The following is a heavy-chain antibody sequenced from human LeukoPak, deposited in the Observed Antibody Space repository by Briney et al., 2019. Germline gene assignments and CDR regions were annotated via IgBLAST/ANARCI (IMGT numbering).Heavy chain of an antibody. CDR3: ARRGSSWYYFDY. D-gene: IGHD6-13*01. V-gene: IGHV1-46*01. J-gene: IGHJ4*02. CDR2: INPSGGST. CDR1: GYTFTSYY. Sequence: ASVKVSCKASGYTFTSYYMHWVRLAPGQGLEWMGIINPSGGSTSYAQKFQGRVTMTRDTSTSTVYMELSSLRSEDTAVYYCARRGSSWYYFDYWGQGTLVTVSS.